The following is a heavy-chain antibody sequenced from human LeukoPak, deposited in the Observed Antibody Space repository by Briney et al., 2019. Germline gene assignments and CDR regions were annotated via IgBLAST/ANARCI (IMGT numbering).Heavy chain of an antibody. J-gene: IGHJ1*01. CDR2: IYYSGST. V-gene: IGHV4-30-2*05. CDR1: GGSISSGGYS. CDR3: ARAYSSSWYPHFQH. D-gene: IGHD6-13*01. Sequence: TLSLTCAVSGGSISSGGYSWSWIRQPPGKGLEWIGYIYYSGSTYYNPSLKSRVTISVDTSKNQFSLKLSSVTAADTAVYYCARAYSSSWYPHFQHWGQGTLVTVSS.